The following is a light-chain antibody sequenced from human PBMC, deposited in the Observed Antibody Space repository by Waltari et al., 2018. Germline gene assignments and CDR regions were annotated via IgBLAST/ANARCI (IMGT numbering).Light chain of an antibody. CDR2: DVT. Sequence: QSALTQPASVSGSPGQSIPTPCPGPGTYVGGSICFSWYQPHPGKVPKLVIYDVTKRPSGVSNRFSGSKSDNAASLTISGLQPEDEADYYCSSYASSATVIFGGGTKLTVL. J-gene: IGLJ2*01. CDR3: SSYASSATVI. CDR1: GTYVGGSIC. V-gene: IGLV2-14*03.